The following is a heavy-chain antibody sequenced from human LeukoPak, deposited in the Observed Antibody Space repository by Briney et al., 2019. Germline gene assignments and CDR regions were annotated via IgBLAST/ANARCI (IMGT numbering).Heavy chain of an antibody. Sequence: GGSLRLSCAASGFTFSTYSMNWVRQAPGKGLEWASYINGDARYLYYADSVKGRFTISRDNAKNSPYLQMNSLRAEDTALYYCAREDGYGAFDIWGQGSMVTVSS. CDR2: INGDARYL. CDR1: GFTFSTYS. CDR3: AREDGYGAFDI. J-gene: IGHJ3*02. V-gene: IGHV3-21*01. D-gene: IGHD2-15*01.